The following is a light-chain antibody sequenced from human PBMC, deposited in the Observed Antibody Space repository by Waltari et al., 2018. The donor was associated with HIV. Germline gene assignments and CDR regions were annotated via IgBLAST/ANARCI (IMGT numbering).Light chain of an antibody. CDR1: SSTIGSNP. CDR2: SYG. Sequence: QSVLNQSPSASGTPGQRVIISCSGSSSTIGSNPVTWYQQFPGTAPKLLIYSYGQRPSGVPERFSGSKSATSASLAISGLRSEDEADYYCATWDDSLNAWVFGGGTKLTVL. J-gene: IGLJ3*02. CDR3: ATWDDSLNAWV. V-gene: IGLV1-44*01.